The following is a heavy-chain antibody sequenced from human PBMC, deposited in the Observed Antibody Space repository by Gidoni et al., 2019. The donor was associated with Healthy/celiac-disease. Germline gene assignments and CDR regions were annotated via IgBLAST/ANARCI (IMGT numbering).Heavy chain of an antibody. CDR1: GFTFSSYA. Sequence: EVQLVESGGGLVQPGGSLRLSCAASGFTFSSYAMSWARQAPGKGLEWVSAIRGSCGSTYYADSVKGRFTISRDNSKNTLYLQMNSLRAEDTAVYYCANTVLHKGILLGYWGQGTLVTVSS. J-gene: IGHJ4*02. CDR2: IRGSCGST. D-gene: IGHD3-16*01. V-gene: IGHV3-23*04. CDR3: ANTVLHKGILLGY.